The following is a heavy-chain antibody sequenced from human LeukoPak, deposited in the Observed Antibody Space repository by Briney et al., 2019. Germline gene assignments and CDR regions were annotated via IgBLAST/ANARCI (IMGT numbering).Heavy chain of an antibody. CDR2: MTNSGGNT. D-gene: IGHD3-3*01. CDR1: GFTFRTNA. Sequence: GGSLRLSXAASGFTFRTNAMSWVRQAPGKGLEWGSSMTNSGGNTYYADSVKGRFTISSDTSKNTLYLQMNSLRAEDTAVYYCAKDRTSQYNFWSGSYTQYYYYYMDVWGEGTTVTVSS. J-gene: IGHJ6*03. V-gene: IGHV3-23*01. CDR3: AKDRTSQYNFWSGSYTQYYYYYMDV.